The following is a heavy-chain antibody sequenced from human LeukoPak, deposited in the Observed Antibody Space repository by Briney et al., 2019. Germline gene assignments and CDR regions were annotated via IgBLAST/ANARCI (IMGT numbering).Heavy chain of an antibody. D-gene: IGHD4-17*01. CDR3: AREGQDAYGLVIDY. CDR2: IKQDGSEK. V-gene: IGHV3-7*01. Sequence: WGSLRLSCAASGFTFSSYWMSWVRQAPGKGLEWVANIKQDGSEKYYVDSVKGRFTISRDNAKNSLYLQMNSLRAEDTAVYYCAREGQDAYGLVIDYWGQGTLVTVSS. J-gene: IGHJ4*02. CDR1: GFTFSSYW.